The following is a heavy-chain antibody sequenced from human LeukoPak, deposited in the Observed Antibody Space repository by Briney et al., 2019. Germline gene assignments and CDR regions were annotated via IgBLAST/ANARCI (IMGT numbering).Heavy chain of an antibody. CDR1: GGSFSGYY. V-gene: IGHV4-34*01. CDR3: ARGLRRWLRDPFDY. J-gene: IGHJ4*02. CDR2: INHSGRT. D-gene: IGHD5-12*01. Sequence: SETLSLTCAVYGGSFSGYYWSWIRQPPGKGLEWIGEINHSGRTNYNPSLKSRVTISVDTSKNQFSLKLSSVTAADTAVYYCARGLRRWLRDPFDYWGQGTLVTVSS.